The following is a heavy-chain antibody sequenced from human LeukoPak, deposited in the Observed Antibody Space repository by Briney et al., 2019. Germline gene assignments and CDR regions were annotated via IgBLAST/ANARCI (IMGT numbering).Heavy chain of an antibody. CDR3: ASLAVTNVRLWVHDY. D-gene: IGHD2-21*01. J-gene: IGHJ4*02. Sequence: SETLSLTCAVYGVSFSGYYWSWIRQPPGKGLEWIGEINHSGSTNYNPSLKSRVTISVDTSKNQFSLKLSSVTAADTAVYYCASLAVTNVRLWVHDYWGQGTLVTVSS. V-gene: IGHV4-34*01. CDR1: GVSFSGYY. CDR2: INHSGST.